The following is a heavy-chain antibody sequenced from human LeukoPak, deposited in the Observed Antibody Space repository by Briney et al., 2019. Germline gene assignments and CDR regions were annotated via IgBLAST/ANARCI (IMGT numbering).Heavy chain of an antibody. Sequence: ASVKVSCKASVYTLTSYGISWVRQAPGQGLEWVGWISDYNGSTNYAQTLQPRVTMTTDTSTSTAYMELRSLRSGDTAVYYCARDPPRIVVVVAATNYYGMDVWGQGTTVTVSS. CDR1: VYTLTSYG. CDR3: ARDPPRIVVVVAATNYYGMDV. D-gene: IGHD2-15*01. V-gene: IGHV1-18*01. J-gene: IGHJ6*02. CDR2: ISDYNGST.